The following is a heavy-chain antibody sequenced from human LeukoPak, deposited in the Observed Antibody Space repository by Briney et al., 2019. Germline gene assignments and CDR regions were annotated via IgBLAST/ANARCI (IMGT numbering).Heavy chain of an antibody. CDR3: ARSPYSSSWYPWFDP. CDR1: GFTVSSKY. CDR2: IYSGGST. V-gene: IGHV3-53*01. D-gene: IGHD6-13*01. J-gene: IGHJ5*02. Sequence: KPGGSLRLSCAASGFTVSSKYMSWVRQAPGKGLEWGSVIYSGGSTYYADSVKGRFTISRDNSKNTLYLQMNSLRAEDTAVYYCARSPYSSSWYPWFDPWGQGTLVTVSS.